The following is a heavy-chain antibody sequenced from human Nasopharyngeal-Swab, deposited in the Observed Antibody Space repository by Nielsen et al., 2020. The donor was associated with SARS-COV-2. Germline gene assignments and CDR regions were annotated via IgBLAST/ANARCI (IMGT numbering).Heavy chain of an antibody. CDR3: ARARDRAYYYDSSGGGKAY. V-gene: IGHV1-46*01. D-gene: IGHD3-22*01. Sequence: ASVKVSCKASGYTFTNHFMHWVRQAPGQGLEWMGMINPSGGSAGYAQNFQGRVTMTRDTSTSTVYMELSSLRSEDTAVYYCARARDRAYYYDSSGGGKAYWGQGTLVTVSS. J-gene: IGHJ4*02. CDR1: GYTFTNHF. CDR2: INPSGGSA.